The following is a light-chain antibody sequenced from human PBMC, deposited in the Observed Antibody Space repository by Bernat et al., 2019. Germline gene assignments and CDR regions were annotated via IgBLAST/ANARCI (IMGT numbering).Light chain of an antibody. J-gene: IGKJ4*01. CDR2: DAS. Sequence: DIQMTQSPSSLSASVGDRVTITCQASQDISNYLNWYQQKPGKAPKLLLYDASNLETGVPSRFSGSGSGTDFTFTICSLQPEDIATYYCQQYDNLPLTFGGGTKVEIK. CDR1: QDISNY. V-gene: IGKV1-33*01. CDR3: QQYDNLPLT.